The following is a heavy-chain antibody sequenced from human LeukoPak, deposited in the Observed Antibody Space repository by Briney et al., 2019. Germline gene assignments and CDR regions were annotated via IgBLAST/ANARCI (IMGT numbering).Heavy chain of an antibody. CDR2: ISSSSSYI. CDR1: GFTFSSYS. J-gene: IGHJ4*02. D-gene: IGHD1-7*01. CDR3: ARDKVAGTHFDY. Sequence: GGSLRLSCAASGFTFSSYSMNWVRQAPGKGLEWVSSISSSSSYIYYADSVKGRFTISRDNAKNSLYLQMNSLRAEDTAVYYCARDKVAGTHFDYWGQGTLVTVSS. V-gene: IGHV3-21*01.